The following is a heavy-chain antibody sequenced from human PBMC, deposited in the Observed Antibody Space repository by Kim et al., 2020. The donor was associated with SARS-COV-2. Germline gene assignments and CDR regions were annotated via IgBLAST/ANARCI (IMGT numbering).Heavy chain of an antibody. Sequence: SETLSLTCTVSGGSISSGGYYWSWIRQHPGKGLEWIGYIYYSGSTYYNPSLKSRVTISVDTSKNQFSLKLSSVTAADTAVYYCASGLRVYYDFWSAGEVGGAFDIWGQGTMVTVSS. CDR1: GGSISSGGYY. V-gene: IGHV4-31*03. J-gene: IGHJ3*02. D-gene: IGHD3-3*01. CDR2: IYYSGST. CDR3: ASGLRVYYDFWSAGEVGGAFDI.